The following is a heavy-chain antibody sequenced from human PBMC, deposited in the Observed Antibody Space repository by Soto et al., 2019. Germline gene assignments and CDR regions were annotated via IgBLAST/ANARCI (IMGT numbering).Heavy chain of an antibody. CDR2: IIPIFGTA. V-gene: IGHV1-69*01. J-gene: IGHJ4*02. CDR1: GGTFSSYA. D-gene: IGHD6-6*01. Sequence: QVQLVQSGAEVKKPGSSVKVSCKASGGTFSSYAISWVRQAPGQGLEWMGGIIPIFGTANYAQKFQGRVTITADESTRTAYMELSSLRSEDTAVYYCARVGLHGPSIAAPVDYWGQGTLVTVSS. CDR3: ARVGLHGPSIAAPVDY.